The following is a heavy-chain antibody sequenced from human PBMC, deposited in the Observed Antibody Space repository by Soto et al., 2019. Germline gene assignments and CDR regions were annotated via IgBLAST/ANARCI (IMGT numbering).Heavy chain of an antibody. CDR2: IYPGDSDT. J-gene: IGHJ3*02. CDR1: GYHFTNYC. Sequence: GESLKTSWKGPGYHFTNYCIGLVRPVPGKGLEWMGIIYPGDSDTRYSPSFQGQVTISADKSISTAYLQWSSLKASDTAMYYCGSSLEWSYTRAFDIWGQGTMVTVSS. CDR3: GSSLEWSYTRAFDI. V-gene: IGHV5-51*01. D-gene: IGHD3-3*01.